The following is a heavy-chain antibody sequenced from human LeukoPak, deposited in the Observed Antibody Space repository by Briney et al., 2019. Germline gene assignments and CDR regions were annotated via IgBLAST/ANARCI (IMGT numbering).Heavy chain of an antibody. V-gene: IGHV3-30*18. D-gene: IGHD5-18*01. J-gene: IGHJ3*02. CDR1: VFTFSSYG. CDR2: ISFDGSKK. CDR3: AKGRQQWWTFDALDI. Sequence: GRSLRLSCAASVFTFSSYGMHWVRQAPGKGLEWVALISFDGSKKYDADSVKGRFTISRDNSKNTLYLQMNSLTPDDTAVYYCAKGRQQWWTFDALDIWGQGTMVTVSS.